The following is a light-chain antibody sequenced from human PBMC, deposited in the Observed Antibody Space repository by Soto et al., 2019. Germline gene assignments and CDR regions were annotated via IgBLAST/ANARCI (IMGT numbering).Light chain of an antibody. Sequence: HSRGIMTVSPGERATLSCRASQSVSSNLAWYQQKPGQAPRLLIYDASSRATGIPDRFSGSGSGTDFTLTISRLEPEDFAVYYCQQYGSLSWTFGQGTKVDIK. CDR3: QQYGSLSWT. CDR1: QSVSSN. J-gene: IGKJ1*01. V-gene: IGKV3-20*01. CDR2: DAS.